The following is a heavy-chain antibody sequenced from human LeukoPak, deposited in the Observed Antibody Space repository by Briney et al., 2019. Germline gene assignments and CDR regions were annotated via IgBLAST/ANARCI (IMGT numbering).Heavy chain of an antibody. D-gene: IGHD5-18*01. Sequence: ASVRVSCKASGYTFTSYAMNWVRQAPGQGLEWMGWINTNTGNPTYAQGFTGRFVFSLDTSVSTAYLQISSLKAEDTAVYYCATPKVGIQLWFSCWGQGTLVTVSS. CDR2: INTNTGNP. V-gene: IGHV7-4-1*02. CDR3: ATPKVGIQLWFSC. CDR1: GYTFTSYA. J-gene: IGHJ4*02.